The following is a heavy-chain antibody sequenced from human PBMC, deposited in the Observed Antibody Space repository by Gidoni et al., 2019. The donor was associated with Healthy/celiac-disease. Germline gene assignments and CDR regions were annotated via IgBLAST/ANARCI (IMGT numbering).Heavy chain of an antibody. J-gene: IGHJ4*02. CDR3: ALDSGPPVGYCSSTSCYTGGIDY. Sequence: QVQLQESGPGLVKPSETLSLNCTVSGGSISSYSWSWIRQPPGKGLEWIGYIYYSGSTNYNPPRKSRVTISVDTSKNQFSLKLSSVTAADTAVYYCALDSGPPVGYCSSTSCYTGGIDYWGQGTLVTVSS. V-gene: IGHV4-59*01. CDR2: IYYSGST. D-gene: IGHD2-2*02. CDR1: GGSISSYS.